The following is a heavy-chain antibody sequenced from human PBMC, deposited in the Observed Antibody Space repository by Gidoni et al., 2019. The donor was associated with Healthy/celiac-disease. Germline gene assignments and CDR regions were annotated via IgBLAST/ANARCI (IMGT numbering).Heavy chain of an antibody. CDR1: GFTFDDYA. D-gene: IGHD2-15*01. CDR2: ISGDGGST. V-gene: IGHV3-43*02. J-gene: IGHJ3*02. Sequence: EVQLVESGGGVVQPGGSLRLSCAASGFTFDDYAMHWVRQAPGKGLEWVSLISGDGGSTYYADSVKGRFTISRDNSKNSLYLQMNSLRTEDTALYYCATKVVRDAFDIWGQGTMVTVSS. CDR3: ATKVVRDAFDI.